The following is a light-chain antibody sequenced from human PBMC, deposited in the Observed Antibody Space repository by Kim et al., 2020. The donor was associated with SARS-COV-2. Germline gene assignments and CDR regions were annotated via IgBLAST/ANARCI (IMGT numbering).Light chain of an antibody. V-gene: IGLV1-44*01. CDR2: SNN. Sequence: ELTQPPSASGTPGQRVTISCSGSSSNIGSNTVNWYQQPPGTAPKLLIYSNNQRPSGVPDRFSGSKSGTSASLAISGLQSEDEADYYCAAWDDSLNGWVFGGGTKLTVL. J-gene: IGLJ3*02. CDR3: AAWDDSLNGWV. CDR1: SSNIGSNT.